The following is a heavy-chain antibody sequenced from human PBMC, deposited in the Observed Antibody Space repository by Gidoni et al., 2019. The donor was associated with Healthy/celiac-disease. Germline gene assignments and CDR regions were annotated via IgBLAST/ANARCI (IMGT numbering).Heavy chain of an antibody. CDR2: ISGSGGST. CDR1: SFTFSSSA. D-gene: IGHD6-19*01. J-gene: IGHJ4*02. CDR3: AKDPEGAVTGLNY. Sequence: VQLLESGGGLVQSVGSLRLSCSASSFTFSSSAMSWVRQAPGKGLEWVAAISGSGGSTYYADSVKGRFTISRDNSKNTLYLKMNSLRAEDTAVYYCAKDPEGAVTGLNYWGQGTLVTVSS. V-gene: IGHV3-23*01.